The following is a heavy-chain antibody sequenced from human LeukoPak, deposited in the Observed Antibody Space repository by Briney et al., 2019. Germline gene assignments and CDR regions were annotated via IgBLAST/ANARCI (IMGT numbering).Heavy chain of an antibody. Sequence: KTSETLSLTCAVSGGSISSSVYYWGWIRQPPGKGLEWIGSIYYTGNTYYAPSLKSRVTIFVDTSKNQFSLELTSVTAADTAVYYCARRYCTNGVCSALYNWFDPWGQGTLVTVSS. D-gene: IGHD2-8*01. CDR3: ARRYCTNGVCSALYNWFDP. V-gene: IGHV4-39*01. CDR2: IYYTGNT. J-gene: IGHJ5*02. CDR1: GGSISSSVYY.